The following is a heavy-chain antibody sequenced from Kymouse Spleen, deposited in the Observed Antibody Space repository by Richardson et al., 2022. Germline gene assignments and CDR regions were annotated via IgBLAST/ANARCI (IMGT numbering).Heavy chain of an antibody. CDR3: AKNYYGSGSDYYYYGMDV. D-gene: IGHD3-10*01. CDR1: GFTFSSYA. CDR2: ISGSGGST. Sequence: EVQLVESGGGLVQPGGSLRLSCAASGFTFSSYAMSWVRQAPGKGLEWVSAISGSGGSTYYADSVKGRFTISRDNSKNTLYLQMNSLRAEDTAVYYCAKNYYGSGSDYYYYGMDVWGQGTTVTVSS. J-gene: IGHJ6*02. V-gene: IGHV3-23*04.